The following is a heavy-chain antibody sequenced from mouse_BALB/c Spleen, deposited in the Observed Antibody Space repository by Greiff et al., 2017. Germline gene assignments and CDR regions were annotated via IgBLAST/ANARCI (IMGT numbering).Heavy chain of an antibody. V-gene: IGHV5-6-5*01. J-gene: IGHJ3*01. CDR1: GFTFSSYA. Sequence: EVKLEESGGGLVKPGGSLKLSCAASGFTFSSYAMSWVRQTPEKRLEWVASISSGGSTCYPDSVEGRFTSSRDNARNILYLQMSSLGSGDTAMYYCARSWFAYWGQGTLVTVSA. CDR2: ISSGGST. CDR3: ARSWFAY.